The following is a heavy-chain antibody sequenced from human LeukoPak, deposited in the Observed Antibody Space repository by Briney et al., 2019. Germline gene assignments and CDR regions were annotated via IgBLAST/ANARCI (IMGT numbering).Heavy chain of an antibody. Sequence: GGSPRLSCAASGFTFSSYSMNWVRQAPGKGLEWVSSISSSSSYIYYADSVKGRFTISRDNAKNSLYLQMNSLRAEDTAVYYCARDAVDFWSGYNIDYWGQGTLVTVSS. CDR2: ISSSSSYI. CDR3: ARDAVDFWSGYNIDY. D-gene: IGHD3-3*01. V-gene: IGHV3-21*01. CDR1: GFTFSSYS. J-gene: IGHJ4*02.